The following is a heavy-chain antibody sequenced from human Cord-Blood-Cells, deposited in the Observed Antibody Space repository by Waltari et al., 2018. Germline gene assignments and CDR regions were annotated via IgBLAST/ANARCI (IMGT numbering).Heavy chain of an antibody. CDR1: GFTFSSYG. Sequence: QLLDSGGGVVQPGRSLGLSCAGAGFTFSSYGMPWVRQAPGKGLEWVAVIWYDGSNKYYADSVKGRFTISRDNSKNTLYLQMNSLRAEDTAVYYCARDGGSYYFDYWGQGTLVTVSS. D-gene: IGHD1-26*01. CDR3: ARDGGSYYFDY. V-gene: IGHV3-33*08. CDR2: IWYDGSNK. J-gene: IGHJ4*02.